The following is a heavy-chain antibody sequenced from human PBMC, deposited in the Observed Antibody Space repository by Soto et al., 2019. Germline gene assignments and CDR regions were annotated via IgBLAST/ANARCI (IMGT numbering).Heavy chain of an antibody. D-gene: IGHD5-12*01. V-gene: IGHV4-31*03. J-gene: IGHJ4*02. CDR1: GGSISSGGYY. CDR3: ARDLRGYSRYDYLDY. CDR2: IYYSGST. Sequence: SSETLSLTCTVSGGSISSGGYYWSWIRQHPGKGLEWIGYIYYSGSTYYNPSLKSRVTISVDTSKNQFSLKLSSVAAADAAVYYCARDLRGYSRYDYLDYWGQGIPVTVSS.